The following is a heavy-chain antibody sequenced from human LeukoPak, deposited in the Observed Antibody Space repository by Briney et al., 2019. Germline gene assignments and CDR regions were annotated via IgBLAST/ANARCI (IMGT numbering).Heavy chain of an antibody. J-gene: IGHJ3*02. Sequence: GGSLRLSCAASGFTVSSNYMSWVRQAPGKGLEWVSVIYIGGSTYYADSVKGRFTISRDNSKNTLYLQMNSLRAEDTAVYYCARDGTVPDAFDIWGQGTMVTVSS. CDR1: GFTVSSNY. CDR3: ARDGTVPDAFDI. CDR2: IYIGGST. D-gene: IGHD4-11*01. V-gene: IGHV3-66*01.